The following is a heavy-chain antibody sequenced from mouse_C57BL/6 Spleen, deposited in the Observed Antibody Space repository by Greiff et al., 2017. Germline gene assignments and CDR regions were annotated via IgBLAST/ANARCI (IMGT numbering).Heavy chain of an antibody. CDR3: ARYEEGHCYAMDY. CDR2: IHPNSGST. CDR1: GYTFTSYW. J-gene: IGHJ4*01. D-gene: IGHD2-3*01. V-gene: IGHV1-64*01. Sequence: VQLQQPGAELVKPGASVKLSCKASGYTFTSYWMHWVKQRPGQGLEWIGMIHPNSGSTNYNEKFKSKATLTVDKSSSTAYMQLSSLTSEDSAVXYCARYEEGHCYAMDYWGQGTSVTVSS.